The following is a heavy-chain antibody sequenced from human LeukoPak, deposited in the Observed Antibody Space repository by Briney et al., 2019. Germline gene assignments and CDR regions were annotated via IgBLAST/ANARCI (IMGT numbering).Heavy chain of an antibody. D-gene: IGHD3-3*01. CDR3: ARHAYDIWSGYHQDFDY. V-gene: IGHV5-51*01. CDR1: GYRFTSYW. Sequence: GESLKISRKGSGYRFTSYWIGWVRQMPGKGLEWMGVIYPSDSDAGSSPSFQGQVNISADKSIRTAYLQWSRLKGSYTAMYYCARHAYDIWSGYHQDFDYWGQGTLVTVCS. J-gene: IGHJ4*02. CDR2: IYPSDSDA.